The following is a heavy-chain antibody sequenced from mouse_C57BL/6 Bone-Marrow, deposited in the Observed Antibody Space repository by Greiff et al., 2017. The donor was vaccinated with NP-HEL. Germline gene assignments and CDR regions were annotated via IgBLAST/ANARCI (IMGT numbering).Heavy chain of an antibody. V-gene: IGHV5-12*01. J-gene: IGHJ1*03. CDR3: ARHGLYYGNWYFDV. CDR1: GFTFSDYY. D-gene: IGHD2-1*01. CDR2: ISNGGGST. Sequence: LFHPLGSLKLSCAASGFTFSDYYMYWVRQTPEKRLEWVAYISNGGGSTYYPDTVKGRFTISRDNAKNTLYLQMSRLKSEDTAMYYCARHGLYYGNWYFDVWGTGTTVTVSS.